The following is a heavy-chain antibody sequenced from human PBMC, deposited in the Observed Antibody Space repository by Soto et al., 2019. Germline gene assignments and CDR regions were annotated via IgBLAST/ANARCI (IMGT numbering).Heavy chain of an antibody. CDR3: AKSPNYDFWSGYIYY. Sequence: EVQLVESGGGLVQPGGSLRLSCAASGFTFSSYWMTWFRQAPGKGLEWVADMNQDGGEKYYVDSVKGRFTISRDNAKTSLYLQMNSLRAEDTAVYYCAKSPNYDFWSGYIYYWGQGTLVTVSS. D-gene: IGHD3-3*01. J-gene: IGHJ4*02. V-gene: IGHV3-7*03. CDR1: GFTFSSYW. CDR2: MNQDGGEK.